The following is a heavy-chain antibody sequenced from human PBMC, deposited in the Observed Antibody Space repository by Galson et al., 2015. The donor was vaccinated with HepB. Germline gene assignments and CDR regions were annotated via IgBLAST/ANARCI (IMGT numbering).Heavy chain of an antibody. CDR3: AKDIAPHTSYYGMDV. CDR2: ISWDGGST. J-gene: IGHJ6*02. Sequence: SLRLSCAASGFTFDDYTMHWVRQAPGKGLEWVSLISWDGGSTYYADSVKGRFTISRDNSKNSLYPQMNSLRTEDTALYYCAKDIAPHTSYYGMDVWGQGTTVTVSS. CDR1: GFTFDDYT. V-gene: IGHV3-43*01. D-gene: IGHD2-2*01.